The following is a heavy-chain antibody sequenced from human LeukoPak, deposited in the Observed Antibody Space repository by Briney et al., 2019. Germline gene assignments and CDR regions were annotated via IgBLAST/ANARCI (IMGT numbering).Heavy chain of an antibody. CDR3: ARHDSFIPY. J-gene: IGHJ4*02. D-gene: IGHD3-16*02. CDR2: ISDSGGST. Sequence: GGSLRLSCVASGFTFSDYAMSWVRQAPGKGLEWVPGISDSGGSTYYADSVKGRCTISRDNSKNTVSLQMNNLRAEDTAVYFCARHDSFIPYWGQGTLVTVTS. V-gene: IGHV3-23*01. CDR1: GFTFSDYA.